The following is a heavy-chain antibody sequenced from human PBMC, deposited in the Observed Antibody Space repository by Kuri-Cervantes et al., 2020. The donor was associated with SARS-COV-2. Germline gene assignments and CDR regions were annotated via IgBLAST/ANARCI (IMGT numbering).Heavy chain of an antibody. J-gene: IGHJ3*02. V-gene: IGHV3-33*01. CDR2: IWYDGSNK. CDR3: ARDGDDPTGERAFDI. D-gene: IGHD7-27*01. Sequence: GGSLRLSCAASGLTFSSYGMHWVRQAPGKGLEWVAVIWYDGSNKYYADSVKGRFTISRDNSKNTLYLQMNSLRAEDTAVYYCARDGDDPTGERAFDIWGQGTMVTVSS. CDR1: GLTFSSYG.